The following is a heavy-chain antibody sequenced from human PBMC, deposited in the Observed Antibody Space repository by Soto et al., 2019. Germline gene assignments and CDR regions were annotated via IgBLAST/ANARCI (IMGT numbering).Heavy chain of an antibody. CDR3: AKDPESTSCCSLGYFDY. D-gene: IGHD2-2*01. Sequence: HPGGSLRLSCAASGFTFSSYAMSWVRQAPGKGLEWVSAISGSGGSTYYADSVKGRFTISRDNSKNTLYLQMNSLRAEDTAVYYCAKDPESTSCCSLGYFDYWGQGTLVTVSS. CDR1: GFTFSSYA. CDR2: ISGSGGST. V-gene: IGHV3-23*01. J-gene: IGHJ4*02.